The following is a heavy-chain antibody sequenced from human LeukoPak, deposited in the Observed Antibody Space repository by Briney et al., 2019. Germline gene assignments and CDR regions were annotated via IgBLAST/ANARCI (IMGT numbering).Heavy chain of an antibody. D-gene: IGHD3-22*01. CDR1: GGSISSGDYY. V-gene: IGHV4-30-4*01. CDR3: ARATANYYPNSGFFYYSLPDY. CDR2: IYYSGGT. J-gene: IGHJ4*02. Sequence: SETLSLTCTVSGGSISSGDYYWSWIRQPPGKGLEWVGYIYYSGGTYYNPSLKSRITMSVDTSKNQFSLKLTSVTAADTAIYYCARATANYYPNSGFFYYSLPDYWGQGTLVTVSS.